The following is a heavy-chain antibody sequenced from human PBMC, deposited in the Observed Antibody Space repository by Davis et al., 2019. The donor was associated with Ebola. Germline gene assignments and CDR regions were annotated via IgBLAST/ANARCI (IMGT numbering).Heavy chain of an antibody. D-gene: IGHD3-22*01. CDR2: IYYSGST. Sequence: SETLSLTCTVSGGSISSYYWSWIRQPPGKGLEWIGYIYYSGSTNYNPSLKSRVTISVDTSKNQFSLKLSSVTAAGTAVYYCARRKVYYDSSGYWHGAFDIWGQGTMVTVSS. V-gene: IGHV4-59*08. J-gene: IGHJ3*02. CDR3: ARRKVYYDSSGYWHGAFDI. CDR1: GGSISSYY.